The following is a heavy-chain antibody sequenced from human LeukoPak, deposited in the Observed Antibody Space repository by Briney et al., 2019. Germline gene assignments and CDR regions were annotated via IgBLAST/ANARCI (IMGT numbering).Heavy chain of an antibody. CDR1: GGSISTYY. J-gene: IGHJ4*02. V-gene: IGHV4-59*01. CDR3: ARGGGYASPIGY. Sequence: SETLSLSCTPSGGSISTYYWHWIRQPPGKGLEWIGCIYHSGSTNYYPSLKSRVTISVDTSKNQFSLKLSSVTAADTAVYYCARGGGYASPIGYWGQGALVTVSS. CDR2: IYHSGST. D-gene: IGHD5-12*01.